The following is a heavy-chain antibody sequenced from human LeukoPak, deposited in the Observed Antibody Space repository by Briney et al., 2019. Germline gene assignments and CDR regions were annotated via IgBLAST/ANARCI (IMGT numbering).Heavy chain of an antibody. V-gene: IGHV3-74*01. CDR2: IDNDGSDT. J-gene: IGHJ3*02. Sequence: GGSLRLSCAASGFTFSSYWIHWVRQAPRKGLAWVSRIDNDGSDTIFADSVKGRFTLSRDNAKDTVYLQMNSLRAEDTAVYYCARGGFHHGFDIWGQGTMVTVS. CDR1: GFTFSSYW. CDR3: ARGGFHHGFDI. D-gene: IGHD1-14*01.